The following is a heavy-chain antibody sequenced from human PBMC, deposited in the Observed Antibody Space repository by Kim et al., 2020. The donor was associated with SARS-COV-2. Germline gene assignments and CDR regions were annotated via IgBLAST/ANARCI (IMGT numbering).Heavy chain of an antibody. Sequence: SVKVSCKASGGTFSSYAISWVRQAPGQGLEWMGRIIPILGIANYAQKFQGRVTITADKSTSTAYMELSSLRSEDTAVYYCARVYMGYCSGGSCHPFDYWGQVTLVTVSS. V-gene: IGHV1-69*04. J-gene: IGHJ4*02. D-gene: IGHD2-15*01. CDR1: GGTFSSYA. CDR3: ARVYMGYCSGGSCHPFDY. CDR2: IIPILGIA.